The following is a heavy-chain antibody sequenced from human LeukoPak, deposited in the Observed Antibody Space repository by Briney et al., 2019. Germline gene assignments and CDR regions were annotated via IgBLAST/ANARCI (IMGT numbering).Heavy chain of an antibody. CDR3: ARQYCSSTSCPFDP. D-gene: IGHD2-2*01. CDR1: GGSISGSSYY. CDR2: IYYSGST. Sequence: SETLSLTCTVSGGSISGSSYYWGWIRQPPGKGLEWIGHIYYSGSTYYNPSLKSRVTISVDTSKNHFSLKLSSVTAADTAVYYCARQYCSSTSCPFDPWGQGTLVTVSS. J-gene: IGHJ5*02. V-gene: IGHV4-39*01.